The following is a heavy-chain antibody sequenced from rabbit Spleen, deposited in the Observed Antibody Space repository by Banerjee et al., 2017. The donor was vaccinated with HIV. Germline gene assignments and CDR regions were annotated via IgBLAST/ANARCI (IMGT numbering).Heavy chain of an antibody. CDR1: GFSLNSGYD. CDR3: ARDAGTSFSTYGMDL. V-gene: IGHV1S45*01. Sequence: QEQLEESGGGLVKPGGSLTLTCKASGFSLNSGYDMCWVRQAPGKGLEWIASIYAGSSGSTYSATWAKGRFTISKTSSTTVTLQMTSLTVADTATYFCARDAGTSFSTYGMDLWGPGTLVTVS. J-gene: IGHJ6*01. D-gene: IGHD8-1*01. CDR2: IYAGSSGST.